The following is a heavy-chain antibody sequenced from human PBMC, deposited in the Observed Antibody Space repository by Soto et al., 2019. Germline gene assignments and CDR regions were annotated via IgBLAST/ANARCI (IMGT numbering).Heavy chain of an antibody. D-gene: IGHD3-10*01. V-gene: IGHV1-69*08. CDR2: IIPFHGVT. J-gene: IGHJ4*02. Sequence: QVQLVQSGAEVKKPGSSVKVSCKASGGTFSPYTINWVRQAPGQGLEWMGRIIPFHGVTNYAQKFQARVTITADKSTSTAYMELSGLIFEVTALYFCARDWEITVSTWSFGGFWGRGTLVTVSS. CDR1: GGTFSPYT. CDR3: ARDWEITVSTWSFGGF.